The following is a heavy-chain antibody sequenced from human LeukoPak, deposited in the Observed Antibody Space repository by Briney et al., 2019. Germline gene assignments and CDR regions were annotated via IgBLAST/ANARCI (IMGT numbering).Heavy chain of an antibody. Sequence: SETLSLTCTVSGGSIRSGGYYWSWIRHHPGKGLEWIGYIYYSGTTTYNPSLKRRVTISVDTSKNHFSLKLSSVPAADTAVSYCARDYCYYLMDVWPKATGDSVPS. V-gene: IGHV4-31*03. CDR1: GGSIRSGGYY. J-gene: IGHJ6*03. CDR2: IYYSGTT. CDR3: ARDYCYYLMDV.